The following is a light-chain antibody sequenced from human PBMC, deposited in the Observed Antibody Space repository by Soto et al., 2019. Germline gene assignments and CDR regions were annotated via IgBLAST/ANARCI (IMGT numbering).Light chain of an antibody. V-gene: IGKV3-11*01. CDR1: QSVSSY. CDR3: QQRSNWPDLT. J-gene: IGKJ4*01. CDR2: DAS. Sequence: EIVLTQSPATLSLSPGERATLSCRASQSVSSYLAWYQHKPGQAPRLLIYDASNRATGIPARFSGSGSATDFTLIISSLEPEDFAVYYCQQRSNWPDLTFGEGTTVEIK.